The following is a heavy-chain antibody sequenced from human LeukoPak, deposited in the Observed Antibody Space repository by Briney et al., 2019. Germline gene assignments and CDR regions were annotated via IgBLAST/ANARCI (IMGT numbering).Heavy chain of an antibody. V-gene: IGHV1-18*01. CDR1: GYTFTTYE. Sequence: EASVKVSCKASGYTFTTYEIIWVRQAPGQGLEWMGWINTRNGNANYAHQLQGRVTMTTDTSTSTSYMELASLRFDDTAIYYCARNHLGLGLWGQGTLLTVSS. CDR3: ARNHLGLGL. J-gene: IGHJ4*02. D-gene: IGHD3-16*01. CDR2: INTRNGNA.